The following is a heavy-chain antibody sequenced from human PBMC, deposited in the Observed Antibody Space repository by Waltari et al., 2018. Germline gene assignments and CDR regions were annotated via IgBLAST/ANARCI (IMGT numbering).Heavy chain of an antibody. V-gene: IGHV3-11*01. CDR1: GFSFTDAD. Sequence: QVQLVESGGGLVKPGGSLRLFCVASGFSFTDADMSWVRQAPGKGLEYISYISISGTTTNYADSVKGRFTISRDNSKNSLYLQMNSLRAEDTAIYYCVMQKGTNWGQGTLVTVSS. CDR3: VMQKGTN. J-gene: IGHJ4*02. CDR2: ISISGTTT.